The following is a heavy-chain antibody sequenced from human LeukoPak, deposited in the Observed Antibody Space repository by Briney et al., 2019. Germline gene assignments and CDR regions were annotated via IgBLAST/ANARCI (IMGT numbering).Heavy chain of an antibody. CDR2: IWYDGSNK. D-gene: IGHD6-25*01. CDR3: ARDPYSSGVNWFDP. V-gene: IGHV3-33*01. Sequence: GRSLRLSCAASGFTFSSYGMHWVRQAPGKGLEWVAVIWYDGSNKYYADSVKGRFTISRGNSKNTLYLQMNSLRAEDTAVYYCARDPYSSGVNWFDPWGQGTLVTVSS. J-gene: IGHJ5*02. CDR1: GFTFSSYG.